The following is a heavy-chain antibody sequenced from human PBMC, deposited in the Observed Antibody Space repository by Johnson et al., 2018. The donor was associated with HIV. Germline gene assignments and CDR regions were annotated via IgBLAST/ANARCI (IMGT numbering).Heavy chain of an antibody. Sequence: VQLVESGGGLVQPGGSLRLSCAASGFTFSSYWLHWVRQAPGKGLVWVSRINSDGSSTRYADSVKGRFTLSRANAKNTLYLQMNSLRDEDTAVYYCARGGRYRCLEWSRSDAFDIWGQGTMVTVSS. CDR1: GFTFSSYW. D-gene: IGHD3-3*01. CDR2: INSDGSST. V-gene: IGHV3-74*01. CDR3: ARGGRYRCLEWSRSDAFDI. J-gene: IGHJ3*02.